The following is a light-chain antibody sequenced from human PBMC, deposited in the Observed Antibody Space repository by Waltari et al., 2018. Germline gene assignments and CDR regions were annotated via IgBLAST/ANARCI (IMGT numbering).Light chain of an antibody. CDR2: KAS. J-gene: IGKJ3*01. CDR3: RHGYGTPFT. Sequence: DIQMTQSPSSLSASVGDRVTITCQASQGISNQQKPGKVPKLLIYKASTLQSGVPSRFSDSGSGTDFTLIISSLQPEDFATYYCRHGYGTPFTFGPGTKLDIK. CDR1: QGIS. V-gene: IGKV1-39*01.